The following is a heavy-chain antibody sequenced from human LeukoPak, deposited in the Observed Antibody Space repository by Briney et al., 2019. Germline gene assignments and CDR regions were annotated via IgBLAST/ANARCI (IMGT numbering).Heavy chain of an antibody. CDR2: IKSNADGGTT. J-gene: IGHJ4*02. V-gene: IGHV3-15*01. CDR1: GFTFTNAW. D-gene: IGHD3-22*01. CDR3: TKYDTSVNFDY. Sequence: GGSLRLSCVASGFTFTNAWMSWVRQAPGKGLEWVGHIKSNADGGTTDYPAPVKGRFIISRDDSKHTLYLQVNSLKTDDTAVYYCTKYDTSVNFDYWGQGALVTVSS.